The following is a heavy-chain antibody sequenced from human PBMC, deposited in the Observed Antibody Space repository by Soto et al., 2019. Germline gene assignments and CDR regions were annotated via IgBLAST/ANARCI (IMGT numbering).Heavy chain of an antibody. J-gene: IGHJ4*02. Sequence: QVQLVQSGAEVKKPGSSVKVSCKASGGSLSSFVVSWVRQAPGQGLEWMGGIIPIFGTPIYAQQFHGRVTISADKSTTAVYMVLTSLTFEDTAGYYCARVPDGGNNSGLGLVDYWGQGTLVTVSS. CDR2: IIPIFGTP. V-gene: IGHV1-69*06. D-gene: IGHD1-20*01. CDR1: GGSLSSFV. CDR3: ARVPDGGNNSGLGLVDY.